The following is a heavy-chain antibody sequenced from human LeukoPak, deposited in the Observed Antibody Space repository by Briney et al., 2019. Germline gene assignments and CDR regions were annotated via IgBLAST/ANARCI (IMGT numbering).Heavy chain of an antibody. Sequence: PSETLSLTCTVSGGSISSYYWSWIRQPPGKGLEWIGYIYYSGSTNYNPSLKSRVTISVDTSKNQFSLKLSSVTAADTAVYYCARASYYYGSGSYYTPLDYWGQGTLVTVSS. J-gene: IGHJ4*02. CDR1: GGSISSYY. CDR2: IYYSGST. D-gene: IGHD3-10*01. CDR3: ARASYYYGSGSYYTPLDY. V-gene: IGHV4-59*01.